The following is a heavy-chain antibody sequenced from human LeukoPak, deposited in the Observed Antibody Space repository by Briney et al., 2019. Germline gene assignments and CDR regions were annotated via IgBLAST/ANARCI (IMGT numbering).Heavy chain of an antibody. CDR2: IYYSGST. CDR1: GGSISSYY. Sequence: SETLSLTCTVSGGSISSYYWSWIRQPPGKGLEWIGYIYYSGSTNYNPSLKSRVTISVDTSKNQFSLKLSSVTAADTAVYYCARHARGTDAFDIWGQGTMVTVSS. CDR3: ARHARGTDAFDI. J-gene: IGHJ3*02. D-gene: IGHD1-26*01. V-gene: IGHV4-59*08.